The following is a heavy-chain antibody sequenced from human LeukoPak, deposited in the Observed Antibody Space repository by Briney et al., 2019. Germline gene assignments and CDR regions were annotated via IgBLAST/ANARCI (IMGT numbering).Heavy chain of an antibody. CDR3: AKRLLRFLEDAYYFDY. V-gene: IGHV3-23*01. CDR2: ISGSGGST. CDR1: GFTFSSYA. D-gene: IGHD3-3*01. Sequence: GGSLRLSCAASGFTFSSYAMSWVRQAPGKGLEWVSAISGSGGSTYYADSVKGRFTISRDNSKNTLYLQMNSLRAEDTAVYYCAKRLLRFLEDAYYFDYWGQGTLVTVSS. J-gene: IGHJ4*02.